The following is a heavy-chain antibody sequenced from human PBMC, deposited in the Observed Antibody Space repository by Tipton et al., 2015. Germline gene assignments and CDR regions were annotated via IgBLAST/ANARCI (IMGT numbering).Heavy chain of an antibody. CDR3: ARYDGSAAFDF. D-gene: IGHD3-22*01. CDR2: MSGSGRTI. J-gene: IGHJ4*02. V-gene: IGHV3-48*03. CDR1: GFAFSTYE. Sequence: VQLVQSGGGLIQPGGSLRLSCSASGFAFSTYEMNWVRQSPGKGLEWLAYMSGSGRTIHYAESVKGRFTISRDNGENSLYLHMNSLRVDDAAVYYCARYDGSAAFDFWGQGTLVTVSS.